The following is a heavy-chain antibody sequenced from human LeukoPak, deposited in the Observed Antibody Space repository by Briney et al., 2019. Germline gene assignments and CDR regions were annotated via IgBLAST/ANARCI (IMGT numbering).Heavy chain of an antibody. CDR3: ARGVVPATDDIGS. CDR2: INTHAGNP. Sequence: GASVKVSCKASGHTFTNYAMNWVRQAPGQGLEWMGWINTHAGNPTYAQGFTGRFVFSLDTSVSTAYLQISSLKTEDTAVYYCARGVVPATDDIGSWGQGTLVTVSS. V-gene: IGHV7-4-1*02. CDR1: GHTFTNYA. D-gene: IGHD2-2*01. J-gene: IGHJ4*02.